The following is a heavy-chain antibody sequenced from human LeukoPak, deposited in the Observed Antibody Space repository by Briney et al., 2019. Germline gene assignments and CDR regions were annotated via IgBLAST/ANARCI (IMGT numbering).Heavy chain of an antibody. V-gene: IGHV1-69*05. Sequence: SVKVSCKASGGTFSSYAISWVRQAPGQGLEWMGRIIPIFGTANYAQKFQGRVTITTDESTSTAYMELSSLRSDDTAVYYCAREQINYYDSSGYYSYWGQGTLVTVSS. J-gene: IGHJ4*02. CDR2: IIPIFGTA. CDR3: AREQINYYDSSGYYSY. D-gene: IGHD3-22*01. CDR1: GGTFSSYA.